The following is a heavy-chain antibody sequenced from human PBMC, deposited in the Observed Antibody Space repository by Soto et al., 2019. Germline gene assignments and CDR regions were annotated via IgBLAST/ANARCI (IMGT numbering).Heavy chain of an antibody. CDR1: GVSVSSGSYY. J-gene: IGHJ6*02. V-gene: IGHV4-61*01. CDR3: AGYSSSSKWVYYYYGMDV. CDR2: IYYSGST. Sequence: PSETLSLTCTVSGVSVSSGSYYWSWIRQPPGKGLEWIGYIYYSGSTNYNPSLKSRVTISVDTSKNQFSLKLSSVTAADTAVYYCAGYSSSSKWVYYYYGMDVWGQGTTVTVSS. D-gene: IGHD6-6*01.